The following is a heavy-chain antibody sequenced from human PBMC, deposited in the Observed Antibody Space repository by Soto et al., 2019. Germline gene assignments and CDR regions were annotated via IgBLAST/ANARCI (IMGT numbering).Heavy chain of an antibody. V-gene: IGHV3-53*04. D-gene: IGHD3-10*01. CDR2: LHSGGDT. Sequence: EVQLVESGGGLVQPGGSLRLSCAASGIPVSSNYMTWVRQAPGKGLEWVSVLHSGGDTYYANSVKGRFTISRHDSTNTLFLQMNSLTPEDTAVYYCARDGPYYYASRMDVWGLGTTVTVSS. CDR1: GIPVSSNY. CDR3: ARDGPYYYASRMDV. J-gene: IGHJ6*02.